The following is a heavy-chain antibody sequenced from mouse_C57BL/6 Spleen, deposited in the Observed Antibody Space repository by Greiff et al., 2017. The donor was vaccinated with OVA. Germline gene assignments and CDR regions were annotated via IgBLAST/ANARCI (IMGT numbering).Heavy chain of an antibody. CDR2: IWGVGST. J-gene: IGHJ4*01. Sequence: VQLKESGPGLVAPSQSLSITCTVSGFSLTSYGVDWVRQSPGKGLEWLGVIWGVGSTNYNSALKSRLSISKDNSKSQVFLKMNSLQTDDTAMYYCATTYYYGSSPHAMDYWGQGTSGTVSS. V-gene: IGHV2-6*01. CDR1: GFSLTSYG. D-gene: IGHD1-1*01. CDR3: ATTYYYGSSPHAMDY.